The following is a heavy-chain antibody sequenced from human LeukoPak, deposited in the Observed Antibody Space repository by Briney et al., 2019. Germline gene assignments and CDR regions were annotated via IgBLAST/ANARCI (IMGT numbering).Heavy chain of an antibody. CDR3: ARGGMTTMTTLLSY. CDR1: GYTFTGYY. J-gene: IGHJ4*02. V-gene: IGHV1-2*02. CDR2: INPNSGGT. D-gene: IGHD4-17*01. Sequence: ASVKVSCKASGYTFTGYYIHWVRQAPGQGLEWMGWINPNSGGTNYAQKFQGRVTMTRDTSISTAYMELSRLRSDDTAVYYCARGGMTTMTTLLSYWGQGSLVTVSS.